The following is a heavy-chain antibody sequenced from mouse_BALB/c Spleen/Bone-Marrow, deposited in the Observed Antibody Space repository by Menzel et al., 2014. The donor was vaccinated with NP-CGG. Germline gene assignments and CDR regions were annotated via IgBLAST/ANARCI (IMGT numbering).Heavy chain of an antibody. Sequence: EVKLVESGPDLVKPSQSLSLTCTVTGYSITSGYSWHWIRQFPGNKLEWMGYIHHSGSTNYNLSLRSRISITRDTSKNQFFLHLNSVTTEDTATYYCTSYGNYRYFDVWGAGTTVTVSS. CDR3: TSYGNYRYFDV. D-gene: IGHD2-1*01. CDR2: IHHSGST. CDR1: GYSITSGYS. J-gene: IGHJ1*01. V-gene: IGHV3-1*02.